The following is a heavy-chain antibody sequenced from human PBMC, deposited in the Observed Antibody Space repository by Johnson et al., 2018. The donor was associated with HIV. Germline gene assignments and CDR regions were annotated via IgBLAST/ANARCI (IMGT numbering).Heavy chain of an antibody. J-gene: IGHJ3*02. CDR3: AKDGGRLRTDAFDI. V-gene: IGHV3-30-3*01. CDR2: ISYDGSNK. CDR1: GFTFSSYA. Sequence: QMMLVESGGGGVQPGRSLRLSCAASGFTFSSYAMHWVRQAPGKGLEWVAVISYDGSNKYYADSVKGRFTISRDNSKNTLYLQMNSLRAEDTAVYYCAKDGGRLRTDAFDIWGQGTMVTVS. D-gene: IGHD2-15*01.